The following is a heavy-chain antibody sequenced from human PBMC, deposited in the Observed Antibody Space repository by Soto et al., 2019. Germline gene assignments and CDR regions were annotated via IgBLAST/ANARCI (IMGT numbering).Heavy chain of an antibody. CDR2: ISYDGSNK. CDR3: ARSSTLSYHAIDV. CDR1: VFTFTSYE. Sequence: GGSLRLSCASSVFTFTSYEMHCVRHSPGKGLEWVAIISYDGSNKYYADSVKGRFTMSRDNSRDTLDLQMDSLRVGDTAVYYCARSSTLSYHAIDVWAQGTTVNVSS. V-gene: IGHV3-30-3*01. J-gene: IGHJ6*02. D-gene: IGHD3-10*01.